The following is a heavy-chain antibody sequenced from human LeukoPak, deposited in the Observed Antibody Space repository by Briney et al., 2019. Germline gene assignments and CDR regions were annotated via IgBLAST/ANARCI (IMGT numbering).Heavy chain of an antibody. J-gene: IGHJ4*02. D-gene: IGHD3-16*01. CDR2: ISYDGSNK. Sequence: GRSLRLSCAASGFTFSSYAMHWVRQAPGKGLEWVAVISYDGSNKYYADSVKGRFTISRDNSKNTMFLQMNSLRVEDTAVYYCARDRAFGVDFDYWGQGTLVTVSS. CDR1: GFTFSSYA. CDR3: ARDRAFGVDFDY. V-gene: IGHV3-30-3*01.